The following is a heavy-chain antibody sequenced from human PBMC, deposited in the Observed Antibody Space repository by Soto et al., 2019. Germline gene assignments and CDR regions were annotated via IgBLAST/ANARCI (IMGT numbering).Heavy chain of an antibody. V-gene: IGHV3-72*01. CDR2: SRNKANSYST. J-gene: IGHJ4*02. CDR3: ARFSGSYTRGLDY. CDR1: GFTFSDYY. D-gene: IGHD1-26*01. Sequence: EVQLVESGGGLVQPGGSLRLPCAASGFTFSDYYMDWVRQAPGKGLEWVGRSRNKANSYSTEYAPSVKGRFTISRDESKNSLYVQINSLKTEDTAVYYCARFSGSYTRGLDYWGQGTLVTVSS.